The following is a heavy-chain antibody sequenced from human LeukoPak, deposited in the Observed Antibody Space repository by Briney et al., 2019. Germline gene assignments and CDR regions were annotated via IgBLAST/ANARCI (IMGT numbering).Heavy chain of an antibody. V-gene: IGHV4-39*01. CDR1: GGSISSSSYY. J-gene: IGHJ4*02. D-gene: IGHD6-19*01. CDR2: IYYSGST. CDR3: APLPRLTAVAQFDY. Sequence: PSETLSLTCTVSGGSISSSSYYWGWIRQPPGKGLEWIGSIYYSGSTYYNPSLKSRVTISVDTSKNQFSLKLSSVTAADTAVYYCAPLPRLTAVAQFDYWGQGTLVTVSS.